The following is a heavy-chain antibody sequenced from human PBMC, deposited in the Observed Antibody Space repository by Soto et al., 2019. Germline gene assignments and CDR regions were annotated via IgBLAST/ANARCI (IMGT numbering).Heavy chain of an antibody. V-gene: IGHV4-34*01. CDR1: GGSFSSYGYS. D-gene: IGHD5-18*01. J-gene: IGHJ1*01. CDR2: INHSGST. CDR3: ASGGYSPPPGAEYFQH. Sequence: PSEILSLTCAVSGGSFSSYGYSWSWHRQPPVKGLEWTGEINHSGSTNYNPSLKGRVTISVDTSKNQFSLKVSSVTAADTAVYYCASGGYSPPPGAEYFQHWGQGTLVTVSS.